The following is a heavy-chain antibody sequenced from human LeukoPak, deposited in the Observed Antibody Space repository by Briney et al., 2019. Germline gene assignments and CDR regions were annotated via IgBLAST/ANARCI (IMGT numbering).Heavy chain of an antibody. CDR3: ARNNWNYWYFDL. V-gene: IGHV4-4*07. J-gene: IGHJ2*01. Sequence: SETLSLTCTVSGGSISSYYWSWVRQPAGKGLEWIGRIYTSGSTNYNPSLKSRVTMSVDTSKNQFSLKLSSVTAADTAVYYCARNNWNYWYFDLWGRGTLVTVSS. CDR2: IYTSGST. D-gene: IGHD1-20*01. CDR1: GGSISSYY.